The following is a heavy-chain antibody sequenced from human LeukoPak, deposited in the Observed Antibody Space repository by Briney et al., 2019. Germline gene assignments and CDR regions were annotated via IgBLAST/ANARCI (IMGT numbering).Heavy chain of an antibody. CDR3: AKDILRFLEWLSDY. CDR2: ISWNSGSI. CDR1: GFTFDDYA. J-gene: IGHJ4*02. V-gene: IGHV3-9*01. D-gene: IGHD3-3*01. Sequence: GGSLRLSCAASGFTFDDYAMHWVRQAPGKGLEWVSGISWNSGSIGYADSVKGRFTISRDNAKNSLYLQMNSLRAEDTAVYYCAKDILRFLEWLSDYWGQGTLVTVSS.